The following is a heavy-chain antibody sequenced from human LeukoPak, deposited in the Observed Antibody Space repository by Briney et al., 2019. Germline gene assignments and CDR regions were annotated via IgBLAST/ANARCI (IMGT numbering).Heavy chain of an antibody. CDR3: ARDRMVYTY. CDR2: ISDSGRST. D-gene: IGHD3-10*01. CDR1: GFTFSNYA. V-gene: IGHV3-23*01. J-gene: IGHJ4*02. Sequence: PGGSLRLSCAASGFTFSNYAMSWVRQAPGKGLEWVSAISDSGRSTYYADSVKGRFTISRDNSKNTLYLQMNSLRAEETAVYCCARDRMVYTYWGQGTLVTVSS.